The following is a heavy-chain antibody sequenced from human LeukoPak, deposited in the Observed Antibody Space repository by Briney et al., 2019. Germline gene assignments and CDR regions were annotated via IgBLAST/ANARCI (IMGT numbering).Heavy chain of an antibody. D-gene: IGHD3-3*01. Sequence: GGSLRLSCAASGFTFDDYGMSWVRQAPGKGLEWVSGINWNGGSTGYADSVKGRFTISRDNAKNSLYLQMNSLRAEDTALYYCARRIFGAINYYYYYMDVWGKGTTVTVSS. CDR1: GFTFDDYG. CDR3: ARRIFGAINYYYYYMDV. CDR2: INWNGGST. V-gene: IGHV3-20*04. J-gene: IGHJ6*03.